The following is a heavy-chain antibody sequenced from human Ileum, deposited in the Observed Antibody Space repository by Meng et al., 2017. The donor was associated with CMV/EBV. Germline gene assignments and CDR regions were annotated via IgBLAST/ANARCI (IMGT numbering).Heavy chain of an antibody. D-gene: IGHD2-15*01. Sequence: AYYIHWVRQAPGQGLEWMGWINPNSGATYFARKFRGRVTMTTDTSISTAYMELSSLTSDDTAVYYCAREPLTVVIPTARLYNWFDPWGQGTLVTVSS. CDR1: AYY. J-gene: IGHJ5*02. V-gene: IGHV1-2*02. CDR2: INPNSGAT. CDR3: AREPLTVVIPTARLYNWFDP.